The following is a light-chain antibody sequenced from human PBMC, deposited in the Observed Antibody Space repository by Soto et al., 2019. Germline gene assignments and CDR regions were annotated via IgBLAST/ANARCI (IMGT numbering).Light chain of an antibody. J-gene: IGLJ1*01. CDR1: GSNIGNNF. V-gene: IGLV1-51*01. CDR3: GTWDNSLSAYV. CDR2: DNN. Sequence: QSVLKQPPSVSAAPGQKVTISCSGIGSNIGNNFVSWYQQFPGTAPKLLIYDNNRRPSGIPDRFSGSKSGTSATLGVTGLQTGDEADYYCGTWDNSLSAYVFGAGTKVTVL.